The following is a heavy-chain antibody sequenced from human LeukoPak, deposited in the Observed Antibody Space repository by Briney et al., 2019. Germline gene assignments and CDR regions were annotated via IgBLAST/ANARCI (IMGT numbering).Heavy chain of an antibody. V-gene: IGHV3-15*01. CDR1: GFTFSSCA. Sequence: GGSLRLSCAASGFTFSSCAMSWVRQAPGKGLEWVGRIKSKTDGGTTDYAAPVKGRFTISRDDSKNTLYLQMNSLKTEDTAVYYCTTAAYCGGDCYSIDYWGQGTLVTVSS. CDR3: TTAAYCGGDCYSIDY. J-gene: IGHJ4*02. CDR2: IKSKTDGGTT. D-gene: IGHD2-21*02.